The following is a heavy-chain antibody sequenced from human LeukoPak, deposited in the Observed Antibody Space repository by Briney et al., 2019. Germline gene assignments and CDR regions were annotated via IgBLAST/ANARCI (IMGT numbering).Heavy chain of an antibody. J-gene: IGHJ5*02. V-gene: IGHV1-2*02. D-gene: IGHD6-13*01. Sequence: GASVKVSCKASGYTFTDSYIHWLRQAPGQGLEWMGWIKPDNGDTNYVLKFQGRVTMTRDTSISTAYLELTKLRSDDAAVYYCARAVDSSSSWYDWFDPWGQGTLVTVSS. CDR1: GYTFTDSY. CDR3: ARAVDSSSSWYDWFDP. CDR2: IKPDNGDT.